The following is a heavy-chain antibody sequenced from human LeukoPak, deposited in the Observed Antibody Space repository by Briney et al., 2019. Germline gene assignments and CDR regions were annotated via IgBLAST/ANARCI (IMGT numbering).Heavy chain of an antibody. CDR2: IYYSGST. CDR1: GGSISSSSYY. CDR3: ARVEEGYGSGRRENYYYYYMDV. V-gene: IGHV4-39*07. Sequence: SETLSLTCTVSGGSISSSSYYWGWIRQPPGKGLEWIGSIYYSGSTYYNPSLKSRVTISVDTSKNQFSLKLNSVTAADTAVYYCARVEEGYGSGRRENYYYYYMDVWGKGTTVTISS. J-gene: IGHJ6*03. D-gene: IGHD3-10*01.